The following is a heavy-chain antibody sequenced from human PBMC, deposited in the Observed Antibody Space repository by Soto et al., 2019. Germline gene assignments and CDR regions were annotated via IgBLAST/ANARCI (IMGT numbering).Heavy chain of an antibody. J-gene: IGHJ6*02. CDR3: ARDSSSGYYYYYYGMDV. CDR1: GFTVSSNY. Sequence: EVQLVETGGGLIQPGGSLRLSCAASGFTVSSNYMSWVRQAPGKGLEWVSVIYSGGSTYYADSVKGRFTISRDNSKNTLYLQMNSLRAEDTAVYYCARDSSSGYYYYYYGMDVWGPGTTVTVSS. CDR2: IYSGGST. V-gene: IGHV3-53*02. D-gene: IGHD3-22*01.